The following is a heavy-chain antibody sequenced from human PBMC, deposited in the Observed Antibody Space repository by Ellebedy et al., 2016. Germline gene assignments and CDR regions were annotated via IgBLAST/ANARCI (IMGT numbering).Heavy chain of an antibody. Sequence: SETLSLTXTVSGGSIGSGDYYWSWIRQPPGKGLEWIGYIHYSGSTHNNSSLKSRVTMSVDTSKNQFSLKLSSVTAADTAVYYCARARYFWEITFGGGPEPIFDYWGQGTLVTVSS. V-gene: IGHV4-30-4*01. CDR1: GGSIGSGDYY. D-gene: IGHD3-16*01. CDR3: ARARYFWEITFGGGPEPIFDY. CDR2: IHYSGST. J-gene: IGHJ4*02.